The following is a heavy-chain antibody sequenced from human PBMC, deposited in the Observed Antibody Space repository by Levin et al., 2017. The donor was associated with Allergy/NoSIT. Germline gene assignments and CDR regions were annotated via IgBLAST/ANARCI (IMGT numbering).Heavy chain of an antibody. CDR3: ASPITILQY. CDR1: GFTFSSYA. Sequence: RAGGSLRLSCAASGFTFSSYAMHWVRQAPGKGLEWVAVISYDGSNKYYADSVKGRFTISRDNSKNTLYLQMNSLRAEDTAVYYCASPITILQYWGQGTLVTVSS. CDR2: ISYDGSNK. J-gene: IGHJ4*02. D-gene: IGHD3-3*01. V-gene: IGHV3-30*04.